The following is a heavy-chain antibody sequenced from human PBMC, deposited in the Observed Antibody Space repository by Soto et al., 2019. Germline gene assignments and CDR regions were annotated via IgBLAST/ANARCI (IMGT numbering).Heavy chain of an antibody. CDR1: GFTFSDYA. J-gene: IGHJ6*03. V-gene: IGHV3-30*18. CDR3: AKQSGLISGNYFDYFDV. CDR2: ISYNGRKE. Sequence: QEQLVESGGGVVQPGESLILSCATSGFTFSDYAMHWVRQAPGKGLEWVAGISYNGRKEFYADSVKGRFVISRDNSKNTLSLQLSSLRPEETAVFYCAKQSGLISGNYFDYFDVWGKGTTVAVSS. D-gene: IGHD3-3*02.